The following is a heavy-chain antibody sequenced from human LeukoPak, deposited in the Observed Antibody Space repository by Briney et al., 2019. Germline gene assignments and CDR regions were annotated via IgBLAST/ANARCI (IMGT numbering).Heavy chain of an antibody. CDR3: ARGRDGYKPAYYYYGMDV. Sequence: RTSETLSLTCAVYGGSFSGYYWSWIRQPPGKGLEWIGEINHSGSTNYNPSLKSRVTISVDTSKNQFYLKLSSVTAADTAVYYCARGRDGYKPAYYYYGMDVWGQGTTVTVSS. CDR2: INHSGST. CDR1: GGSFSGYY. J-gene: IGHJ6*02. V-gene: IGHV4-34*01. D-gene: IGHD5-24*01.